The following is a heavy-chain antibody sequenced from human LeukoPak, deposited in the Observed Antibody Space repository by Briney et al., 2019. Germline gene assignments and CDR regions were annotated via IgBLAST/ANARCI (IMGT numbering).Heavy chain of an antibody. D-gene: IGHD4-17*01. CDR2: IPYNGRNE. CDR1: GFTFNTHG. Sequence: PGGSLRLSCVASGFTFNTHGMHWVRQTPGKGLEWLAFIPYNGRNEQFADFVKGRFTISRDYSSNTVYLKMSSLRTEDTAVYYCAKDRRHFAVTTAAYFDYWGQGTLVTVSS. CDR3: AKDRRHFAVTTAAYFDY. V-gene: IGHV3-30*02. J-gene: IGHJ4*02.